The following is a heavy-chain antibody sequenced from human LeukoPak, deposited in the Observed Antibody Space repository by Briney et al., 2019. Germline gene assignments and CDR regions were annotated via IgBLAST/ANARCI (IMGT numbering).Heavy chain of an antibody. D-gene: IGHD6-19*01. V-gene: IGHV3-15*01. CDR3: TRHHLRAAGAVAGTTYYYYMDV. Sequence: VRSLCPSCAASGFTFNNPWMSWVRQAAGHGRGWGGRIKSKADGGTTDHAASVKGRFSISRDDSKSTLYLQMNSLKTEDTAVYYCTRHHLRAAGAVAGTTYYYYMDVWGKGTTVTVSS. J-gene: IGHJ6*03. CDR2: IKSKADGGTT. CDR1: GFTFNNPW.